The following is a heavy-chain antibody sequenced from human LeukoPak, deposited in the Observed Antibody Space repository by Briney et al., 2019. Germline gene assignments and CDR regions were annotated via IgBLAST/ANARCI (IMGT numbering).Heavy chain of an antibody. CDR1: GFTFSSYS. CDR3: ARGSITVAGGHYYYGLDV. J-gene: IGHJ6*02. V-gene: IGHV3-48*01. Sequence: GGSLRLSCVVSGFTFSSYSMNWVRQAPGKGLEWVLYVSSSGSTIYYADSVKGRFTISRDNAKNSLYLQMNSLRAEDTGVYYCARGSITVAGGHYYYGLDVWGQGTTVTVSS. CDR2: VSSSGSTI. D-gene: IGHD6-19*01.